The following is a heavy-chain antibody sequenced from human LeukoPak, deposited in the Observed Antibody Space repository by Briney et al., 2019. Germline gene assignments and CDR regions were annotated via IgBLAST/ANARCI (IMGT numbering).Heavy chain of an antibody. Sequence: SETLSLTCTVSGGSISSYYWSWIRQPPGKGLEWIGYIYYSGSTNYNPSLKSRVTISVDTSKNQFSLKLSSVTAADTAVYHCARDSTEYWSAFDIWGQGTMVTVSS. J-gene: IGHJ3*02. D-gene: IGHD2/OR15-2a*01. CDR3: ARDSTEYWSAFDI. V-gene: IGHV4-59*01. CDR1: GGSISSYY. CDR2: IYYSGST.